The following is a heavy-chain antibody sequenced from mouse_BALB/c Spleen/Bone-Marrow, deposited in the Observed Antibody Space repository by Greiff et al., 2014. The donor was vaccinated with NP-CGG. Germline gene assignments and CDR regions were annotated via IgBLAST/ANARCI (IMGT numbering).Heavy chain of an antibody. Sequence: VQLQQSGAELVRPGASVKLSCRTSGYIFTSYWIHWVRQRSGQGLEWIARIYPGTGNTNYNEKFKDKATLTADKSSSTAYMQLSSMKSEDSAVYFCARLGDAFYWGQGTTLSVSS. V-gene: IGHV1S132*01. D-gene: IGHD2-13*01. CDR3: ARLGDAFY. CDR1: GYIFTSYW. J-gene: IGHJ2*01. CDR2: IYPGTGNT.